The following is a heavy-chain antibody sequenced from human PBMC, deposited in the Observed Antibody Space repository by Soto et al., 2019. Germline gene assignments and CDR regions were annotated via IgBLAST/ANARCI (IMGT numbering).Heavy chain of an antibody. CDR2: IYPGDSDT. D-gene: IGHD6-19*01. CDR1: GYSFSNYW. Sequence: PGESLKISCKGSGYSFSNYWIAWVRQMPGKGLEWMGIIYPGDSDTRYSPSFQGQVTISADKSITTAYLQWSSLRASDTAMYYCASHRMPVDGPSDAFDIWGQGTMVTVS. V-gene: IGHV5-51*01. CDR3: ASHRMPVDGPSDAFDI. J-gene: IGHJ3*02.